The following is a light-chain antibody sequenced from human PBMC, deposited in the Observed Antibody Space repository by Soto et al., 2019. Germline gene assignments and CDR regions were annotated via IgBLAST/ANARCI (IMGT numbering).Light chain of an antibody. CDR3: FSFTTTSTHV. V-gene: IGLV1-40*01. J-gene: IGLJ1*01. CDR2: ENT. Sequence: QSVLTQPPSVSGAPGQTVTISCTGSSSDIGAGYEVHWYQQVPGTAPKLLIFENTNRPSGVSNRFSGSKSGNTAYLTISGLQVEDEAEYFCFSFTTTSTHVFGTGTKVTVL. CDR1: SSDIGAGYE.